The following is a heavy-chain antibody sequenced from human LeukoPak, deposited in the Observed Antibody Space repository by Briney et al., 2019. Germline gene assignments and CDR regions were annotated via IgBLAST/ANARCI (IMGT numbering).Heavy chain of an antibody. CDR2: IYSDDTT. V-gene: IGHV3-53*01. CDR3: ARRAGGYSHPYDY. CDR1: GGSFSGYY. J-gene: IGHJ4*02. Sequence: ETLSLTCAVYGGSFSGYYWSWIRQPPGKGLEWVSLIYSDDTTLYADSVKDRFTISRDISKNTLYLQMSSLRAEDTAVYYCARRAGGYSHPYDYWGQGVLVTVSS. D-gene: IGHD4-23*01.